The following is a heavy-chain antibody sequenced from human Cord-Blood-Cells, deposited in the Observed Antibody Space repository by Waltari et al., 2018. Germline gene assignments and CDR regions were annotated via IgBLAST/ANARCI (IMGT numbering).Heavy chain of an antibody. V-gene: IGHV4-38-2*01. D-gene: IGHD2-21*01. CDR1: GYSIRSGYY. CDR2: IYHSGST. Sequence: QVQLQESGPGLVKPSETLSLTCAVSGYSIRSGYYWGWIRQPPGKGLEWIGSIYHSGSTYYNPSLKSRVTISVDTSKNQFSLKLSSVTAADTAVYYCARAAYCGGDCYWSYFDYWGQGTLVTVSS. J-gene: IGHJ4*02. CDR3: ARAAYCGGDCYWSYFDY.